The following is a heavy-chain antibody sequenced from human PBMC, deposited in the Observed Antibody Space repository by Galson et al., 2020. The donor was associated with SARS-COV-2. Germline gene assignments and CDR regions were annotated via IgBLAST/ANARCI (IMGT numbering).Heavy chain of an antibody. D-gene: IGHD6-19*01. CDR1: GYTFTNFY. Sequence: ASVKVSCKASGYTFTNFYMHWVRQAPGQGLEWMGIINCNDGSTGYAQKFQGRVTMTRETSTNTVYMELSSLGSEDTAIYYCARDHGRGWHPYAWGQGTLVTVSS. CDR3: ARDHGRGWHPYA. CDR2: INCNDGST. V-gene: IGHV1-46*01. J-gene: IGHJ5*02.